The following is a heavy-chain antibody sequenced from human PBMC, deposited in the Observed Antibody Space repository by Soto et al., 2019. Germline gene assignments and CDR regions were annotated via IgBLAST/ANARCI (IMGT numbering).Heavy chain of an antibody. Sequence: QVQLVESGGGVVQPGRSLRLSCAASGFTFSSYAMHWVRQAPGKRLEWVAVISYDGSNKYYADSVKGRFTISRDNSKNTLYLQTKSLRAEDTAVYYCARPLWRDDYNWGYFDLWGRGTLVNVSS. CDR1: GFTFSSYA. J-gene: IGHJ2*01. CDR2: ISYDGSNK. CDR3: ARPLWRDDYNWGYFDL. D-gene: IGHD4-4*01. V-gene: IGHV3-30-3*01.